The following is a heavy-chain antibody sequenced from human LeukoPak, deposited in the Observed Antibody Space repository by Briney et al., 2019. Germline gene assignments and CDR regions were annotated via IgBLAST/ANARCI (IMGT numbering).Heavy chain of an antibody. J-gene: IGHJ4*02. V-gene: IGHV3-21*01. D-gene: IGHD2-15*01. CDR3: ARAVLVAPFDY. CDR2: ISSSGSYI. Sequence: GGSLRLSCAASGFTFSSYSMNWVRQAPGKGLEWVSSISSSGSYIYYADSVKGRFTISRDNAKNSLYLQMNSLRAEDTAVYYCARAVLVAPFDYWGQGTLVTVSS. CDR1: GFTFSSYS.